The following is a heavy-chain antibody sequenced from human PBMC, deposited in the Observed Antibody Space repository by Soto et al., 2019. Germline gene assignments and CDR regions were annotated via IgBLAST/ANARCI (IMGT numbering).Heavy chain of an antibody. CDR3: TTVWSYGTFDY. Sequence: SLRLSCASSGFTFSNAWMSWVRQAPGKGLEWVGRIKSKTDGGTTDYAAPVKGRFTISRDDSKNTLYLQMNSLKTEDTAVYYCTTVWSYGTFDYWGQGTLVTVSS. CDR2: IKSKTDGGTT. D-gene: IGHD5-18*01. V-gene: IGHV3-15*01. CDR1: GFTFSNAW. J-gene: IGHJ4*02.